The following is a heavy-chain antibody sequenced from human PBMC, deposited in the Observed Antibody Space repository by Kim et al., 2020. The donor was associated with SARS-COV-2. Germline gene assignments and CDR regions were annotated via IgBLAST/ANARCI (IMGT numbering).Heavy chain of an antibody. CDR3: PRGLHCSSTSCYRIDS. J-gene: IGHJ5*01. CDR2: ISPTSGCT. Sequence: ASVKVSCKASGYIFTDYYLHWVRQAPGQGLEWMAWISPTSGCTNSAQKFQGRVTMTRDTSISTAYMEISRLTSDDTAVYYCPRGLHCSSTSCYRIDSSG. D-gene: IGHD2-2*01. CDR1: GYIFTDYY. V-gene: IGHV1-2*02.